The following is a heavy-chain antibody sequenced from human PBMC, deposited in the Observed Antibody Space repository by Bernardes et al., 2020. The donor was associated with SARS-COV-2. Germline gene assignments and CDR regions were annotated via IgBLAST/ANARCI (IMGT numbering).Heavy chain of an antibody. J-gene: IGHJ4*02. CDR2: IYYSGST. CDR1: GGSISSYY. CDR3: ARGGTSGWYELPDC. D-gene: IGHD6-19*01. V-gene: IGHV4-59*01. Sequence: LSLTCTVSGGSISSYYWSWIRQPPGKGLEWIGYIYYSGSTNFNSSLKSRVAFSVDTSKNQFSLRLRSVTAADTAVYYCARGGTSGWYELPDCWGQGTLVTVSS.